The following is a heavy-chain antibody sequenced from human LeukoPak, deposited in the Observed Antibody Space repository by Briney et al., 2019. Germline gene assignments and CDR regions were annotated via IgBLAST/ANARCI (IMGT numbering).Heavy chain of an antibody. CDR3: ARGHASLWFGELFMGDFDY. J-gene: IGHJ4*02. CDR1: GGSISRGDYY. Sequence: SETLSLTCTVSGGSISRGDYYWSWIRQPPGKGLEWIGYIYYSGSTYYNPSLKSRVTISVDTSKNQFSLKLSSVTAADTAVYYCARGHASLWFGELFMGDFDYWGQGTLVTVSS. CDR2: IYYSGST. D-gene: IGHD3-10*01. V-gene: IGHV4-30-4*08.